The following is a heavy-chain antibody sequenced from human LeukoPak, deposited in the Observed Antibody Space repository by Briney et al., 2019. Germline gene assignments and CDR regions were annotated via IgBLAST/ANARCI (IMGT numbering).Heavy chain of an antibody. J-gene: IGHJ4*02. CDR1: GFPFDDKA. Sequence: PGGSLRLSCAASGFPFDDKAMHWVRQAPGKGLEWVAGISRNSDSTGYADSAKGRSTISRDNAKNSLYLQMNSLRAEDMALYYCVKDIGSGSYRYGGYFDYWGQGTLVTVSS. V-gene: IGHV3-9*03. D-gene: IGHD1-26*01. CDR2: ISRNSDST. CDR3: VKDIGSGSYRYGGYFDY.